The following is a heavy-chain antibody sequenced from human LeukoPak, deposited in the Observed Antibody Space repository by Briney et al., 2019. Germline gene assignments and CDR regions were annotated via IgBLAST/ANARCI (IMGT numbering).Heavy chain of an antibody. Sequence: KPGGSLRLSCAASGFTFSSYSMNWVRQAPGKGLEWVSSISSSRSYIYYADSVKGRFTISRDNAKNSLYLQMNSLRAEDTAVYYCARDEWFGELLYPYYYYYMDVWGKGTTVTVSS. CDR1: GFTFSSYS. D-gene: IGHD3-10*01. V-gene: IGHV3-21*01. J-gene: IGHJ6*03. CDR2: ISSSRSYI. CDR3: ARDEWFGELLYPYYYYYMDV.